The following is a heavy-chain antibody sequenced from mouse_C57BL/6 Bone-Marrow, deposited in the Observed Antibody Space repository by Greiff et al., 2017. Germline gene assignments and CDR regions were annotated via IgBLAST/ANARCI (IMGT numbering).Heavy chain of an antibody. CDR2: FHPYNDDT. CDR3: ARCGNYGGYYFDY. V-gene: IGHV1-47*01. CDR1: GYTFTTYP. Sequence: VQLQQSGAELVKPGPSVTMSCKASGYTFTTYPIEWMQQNHGKSLEWIGNFHPYNDDTKYNAQINGKATLTEDKSSSTVYLELSRLTSDDSADNYCARCGNYGGYYFDYWGQGTTLTVSS. J-gene: IGHJ2*01. D-gene: IGHD2-1*01.